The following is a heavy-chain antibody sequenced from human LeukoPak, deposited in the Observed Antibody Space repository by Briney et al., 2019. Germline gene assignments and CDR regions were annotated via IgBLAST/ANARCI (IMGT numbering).Heavy chain of an antibody. V-gene: IGHV5-51*01. J-gene: IGHJ5*02. Sequence: GESLKISCKGSGYSFTSYWIGWVRQMPGKGLEWMGIIYPGDSDTRYSPSFQGQVTISADKSISTAYLQWSSLKASDTAMYYCARRVIAAAGTRWFDPWGQGTLVTVSS. D-gene: IGHD6-13*01. CDR2: IYPGDSDT. CDR3: ARRVIAAAGTRWFDP. CDR1: GYSFTSYW.